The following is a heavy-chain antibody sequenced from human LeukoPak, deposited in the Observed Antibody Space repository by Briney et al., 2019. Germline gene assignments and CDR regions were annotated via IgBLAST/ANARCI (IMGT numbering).Heavy chain of an antibody. D-gene: IGHD6-19*01. Sequence: GGSLRLSCAASGFTFSSYGMHWVRQAPGKGLEWVAFMRYDGSNKYYADSVKGRFTISRDNSKNTLYLQMNSLRAEDTAVYYCAKINPAVAGITVFDYWGQGTLVTVSS. CDR1: GFTFSSYG. J-gene: IGHJ4*02. CDR3: AKINPAVAGITVFDY. V-gene: IGHV3-30*02. CDR2: MRYDGSNK.